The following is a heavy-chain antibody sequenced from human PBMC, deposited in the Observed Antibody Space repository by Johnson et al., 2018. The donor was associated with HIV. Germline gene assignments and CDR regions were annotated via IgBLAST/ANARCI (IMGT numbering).Heavy chain of an antibody. CDR3: ARDLDWVDGFDI. V-gene: IGHV3-15*01. Sequence: VQLVESGGGLVKPGGSLRLSCAASGFTFSSAWMSWVRQAPGKGLEWVGRIKSKTDGGTTDYAAPVTGRFTISRDNAKNSLYLQMDSLRAEDTAVYYCARDLDWVDGFDIWGQGTMVSVSS. D-gene: IGHD1-1*01. CDR1: GFTFSSAW. J-gene: IGHJ3*02. CDR2: IKSKTDGGTT.